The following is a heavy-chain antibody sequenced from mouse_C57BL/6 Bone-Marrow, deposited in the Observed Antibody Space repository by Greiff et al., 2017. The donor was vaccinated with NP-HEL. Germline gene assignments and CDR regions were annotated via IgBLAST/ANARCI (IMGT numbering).Heavy chain of an antibody. Sequence: VQLQQSGAELVRPGASVKLSCTASGFNIKDDYTHWVKQRPEQGLEWIGWIDPENGDTEYASKFQGKATITADTSSNTAYLQLSSLTSEDTAVYYCTTFMVTTGFAYWGQGTLVTVSA. D-gene: IGHD2-2*01. CDR2: IDPENGDT. CDR1: GFNIKDDY. J-gene: IGHJ3*01. V-gene: IGHV14-4*01. CDR3: TTFMVTTGFAY.